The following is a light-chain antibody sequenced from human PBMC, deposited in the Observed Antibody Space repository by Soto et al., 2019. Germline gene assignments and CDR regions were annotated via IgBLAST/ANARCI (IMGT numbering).Light chain of an antibody. CDR1: QSVSSSY. CDR2: GAS. CDR3: QYYDSPPPSWT. J-gene: IGKJ1*01. V-gene: IGKV3-20*01. Sequence: ETVLTQSPGTLSLSPGERATLSCRASQSVSSSYLAWYQQKPGQAPRLLIYGASSRATGIPDRFTGSGSGTDFALTISRLDPEYFAVYYGQYYDSPPPSWTFGQGTKVEIK.